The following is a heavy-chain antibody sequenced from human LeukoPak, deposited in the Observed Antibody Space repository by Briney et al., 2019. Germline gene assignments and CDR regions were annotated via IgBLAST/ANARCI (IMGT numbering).Heavy chain of an antibody. J-gene: IGHJ5*02. CDR2: MNPNSGNT. CDR1: GYTFTSYD. V-gene: IGHV1-8*01. CDR3: ARGFPSPRRYCSSTSCYGGLNWFDP. D-gene: IGHD2-2*01. Sequence: ASVKVSCKASGYTFTSYDINWVRQATGQGLEWMGWMNPNSGNTGYAQKFQGRVTMTRSTSISTAYTELSSLRSEDTAVYYCARGFPSPRRYCSSTSCYGGLNWFDPWGQGTLVTVSS.